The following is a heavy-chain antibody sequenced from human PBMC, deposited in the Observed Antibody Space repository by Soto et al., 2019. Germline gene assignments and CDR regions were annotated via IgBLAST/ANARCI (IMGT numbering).Heavy chain of an antibody. J-gene: IGHJ6*02. CDR2: IYHSGST. CDR3: ARMGSDDYVWGSYRYYYYYGMDV. CDR1: GGSISSSNW. D-gene: IGHD3-16*02. Sequence: SDTLSLTCAVSGGSISSSNWCSWVRQPPGKGLEWIGEIYHSGSTNYNPSLKSRVTISVDKSKNQFSLKLSSVTAADTAVYYCARMGSDDYVWGSYRYYYYYGMDVWGQGTTVTVSS. V-gene: IGHV4-4*02.